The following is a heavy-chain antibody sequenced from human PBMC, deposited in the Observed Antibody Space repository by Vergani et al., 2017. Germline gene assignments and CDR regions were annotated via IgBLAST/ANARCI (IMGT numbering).Heavy chain of an antibody. Sequence: QVHLQQRGAGVLKPSETLSLTCGVIGGSLSGYFWSWIRQSPGRGLEWIGEITAIGNAKYSPSATSRVTLAVDTSRGEFTLTVTAVTAADTGLYFCASRRPRLNLGSKSNAGTFDSWGQGTLVTVSS. D-gene: IGHD3-10*01. V-gene: IGHV4-34*02. J-gene: IGHJ4*02. CDR3: ASRRPRLNLGSKSNAGTFDS. CDR1: GGSLSGYF. CDR2: ITAIGNA.